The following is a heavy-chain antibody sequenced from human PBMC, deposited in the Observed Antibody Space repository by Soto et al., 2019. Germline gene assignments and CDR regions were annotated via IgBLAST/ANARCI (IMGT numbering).Heavy chain of an antibody. D-gene: IGHD3-9*01. CDR2: LSYDVSNK. J-gene: IGHJ6*02. V-gene: IGHV3-30*14. CDR3: ARAGYDILTGYGYYYYGMDV. CDR1: GFTFSSYA. Sequence: GGSLRLSCAASGFTFSSYAMHWVRQAPGKGLEWLVVLSYDVSNKYYAVSVKGRFTISRDNSKNTLYFQMNSLRAEDTAVYYCARAGYDILTGYGYYYYGMDVWGQGTTVTVSS.